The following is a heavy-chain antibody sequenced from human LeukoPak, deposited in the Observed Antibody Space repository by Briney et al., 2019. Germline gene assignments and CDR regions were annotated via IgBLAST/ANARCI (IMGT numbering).Heavy chain of an antibody. J-gene: IGHJ4*02. CDR3: ARGGGDIPSDS. CDR1: RFTFIGYT. D-gene: IGHD2-21*02. Sequence: GGSLRLSCAASRFTFIGYTMNWVRQAPGKGLEWVSSISSRSTYIYYADSVKGRFTISRDNAKNSLYRQMNSLRAEDTAVYYCARGGGDIPSDSWGQGTLVAVSS. CDR2: ISSRSTYI. V-gene: IGHV3-21*01.